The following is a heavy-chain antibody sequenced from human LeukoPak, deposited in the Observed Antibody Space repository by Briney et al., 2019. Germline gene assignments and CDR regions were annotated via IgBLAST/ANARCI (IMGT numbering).Heavy chain of an antibody. J-gene: IGHJ4*02. V-gene: IGHV3-7*01. CDR3: ARAVISIFDN. CDR2: IKQDGSEK. D-gene: IGHD3-3*02. Sequence: PGGSLRLSCAAYGFTFSSYWMSWVRQAPGKGLEWVANIKQDGSEKYYVDSVKGRFTISRDNAKNSLYLQMNSLGVEDTAVYYCARAVISIFDNWGQGTLVTVSS. CDR1: GFTFSSYW.